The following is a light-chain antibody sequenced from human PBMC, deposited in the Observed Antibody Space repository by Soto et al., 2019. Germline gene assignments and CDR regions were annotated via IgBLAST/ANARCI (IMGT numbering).Light chain of an antibody. Sequence: QSVLTQSPSASASLGASVKLTCTLNSGHSSYAIAWHQQQPEKGPRYLMKLNSDGSHSKGDGIPDRFSGSRSGAEHYLTISSLRSEDEADYYCQTWGTGIHVVFGGGTKLTVL. CDR1: SGHSSYA. CDR2: LNSDGSH. CDR3: QTWGTGIHVV. V-gene: IGLV4-69*01. J-gene: IGLJ2*01.